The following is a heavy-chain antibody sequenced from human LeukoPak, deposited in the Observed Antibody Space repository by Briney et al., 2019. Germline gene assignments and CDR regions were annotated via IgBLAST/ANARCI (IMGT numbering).Heavy chain of an antibody. J-gene: IGHJ5*02. CDR2: IYTSGKI. D-gene: IGHD6-13*01. Sequence: SHTLSLTCTVSGGSISSCYSYWTWVRQPAGKGLEWMGHIYTSGKIDYNLSLESRVTISVDTSKNQFSLRLNSVTAADTAVYYCARAHCRTNNCPHDSSWPFDPWGQGTLVTVSS. CDR3: ARAHCRTNNCPHDSSWPFDP. CDR1: GGSISSCYSY. V-gene: IGHV4-61*09.